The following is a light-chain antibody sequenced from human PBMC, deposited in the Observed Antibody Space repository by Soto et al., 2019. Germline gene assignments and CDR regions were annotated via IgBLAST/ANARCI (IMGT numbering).Light chain of an antibody. CDR1: SSDVGSFDS. J-gene: IGLJ1*01. Sequence: QSVLTQPASVSGSPGQPITISCTGTSSDVGSFDSVAWYQHNPGKAPKLTIYDVSNRPSGVSSRFSGSKSGNTASLSISGLQTEDEANYYCSSFTTSSTLVFGTGTKLTVL. V-gene: IGLV2-14*01. CDR3: SSFTTSSTLV. CDR2: DVS.